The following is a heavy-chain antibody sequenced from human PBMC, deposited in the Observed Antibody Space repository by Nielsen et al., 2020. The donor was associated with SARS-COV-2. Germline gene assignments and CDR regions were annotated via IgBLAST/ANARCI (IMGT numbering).Heavy chain of an antibody. CDR3: ARGARGSSSWYLYYYGLDV. V-gene: IGHV4-34*01. D-gene: IGHD6-13*01. Sequence: SQTLSLTCAVYGGSFSGYYWSWIRQPPGKGLEWIGEINHSGSTNYNPSLKSRVTISIDTSKNQFSLKMSSVTAADMAVYYCARGARGSSSWYLYYYGLDVWGQGTTVTVSS. J-gene: IGHJ6*02. CDR1: GGSFSGYY. CDR2: INHSGST.